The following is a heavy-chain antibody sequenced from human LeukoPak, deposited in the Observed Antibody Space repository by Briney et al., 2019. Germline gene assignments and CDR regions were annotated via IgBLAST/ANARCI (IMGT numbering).Heavy chain of an antibody. CDR2: ISYDGSNK. V-gene: IGHV3-30*04. CDR3: ARDPTYYYGSGSYYDY. J-gene: IGHJ4*02. Sequence: GRSLRLSCAASGFTFSSYAMHWVRQAPGKGLEWVAVISYDGSNKYYADSVKGRFTISRDNSKNTLYLQMNSLRAEDTAVYYCARDPTYYYGSGSYYDYWGQGTLVTVSS. CDR1: GFTFSSYA. D-gene: IGHD3-10*01.